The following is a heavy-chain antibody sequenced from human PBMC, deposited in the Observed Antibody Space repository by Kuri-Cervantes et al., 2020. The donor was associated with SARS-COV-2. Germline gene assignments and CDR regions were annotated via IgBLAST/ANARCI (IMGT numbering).Heavy chain of an antibody. CDR2: ISWNSGSI. Sequence: SLKISCAASGFTFDDYAMHWVRQAPGKGLEWVSGISWNSGSIGYADSVKGRFTISRDNAKNSLYLQMNSLRAEDTALYYCAKDGANGYAGWFDPWGQGTLVTVSS. CDR3: AKDGANGYAGWFDP. D-gene: IGHD2-8*01. J-gene: IGHJ5*02. CDR1: GFTFDDYA. V-gene: IGHV3-9*01.